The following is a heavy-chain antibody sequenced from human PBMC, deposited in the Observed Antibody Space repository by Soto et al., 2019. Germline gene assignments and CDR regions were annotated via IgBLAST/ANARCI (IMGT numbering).Heavy chain of an antibody. CDR1: GGTFSSYA. Sequence: GASVKVSCKASGGTFSSYAISWVRQAPGQGLEWMGGIIPIFGTANCAQKFQGRVTITADESTSTACMELSSLRSEDTAVYYCARKFMIVAFDYYYGMDVWGQGTTVTVS. D-gene: IGHD3-22*01. J-gene: IGHJ6*02. CDR2: IIPIFGTA. V-gene: IGHV1-69*13. CDR3: ARKFMIVAFDYYYGMDV.